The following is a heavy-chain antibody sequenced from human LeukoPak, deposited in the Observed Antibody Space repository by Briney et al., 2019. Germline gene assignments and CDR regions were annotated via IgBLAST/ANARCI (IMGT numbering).Heavy chain of an antibody. CDR2: INHGGNT. CDR1: GGSFSGYY. V-gene: IGHV4-34*01. Sequence: SETLSLTCAVYGGSFSGYYWNWTRQPPGKGLEWIGEINHGGNTNYNPSLKSRVTISINTSKTQFSLKLSSVTAADTAVYYCARGRRFGAGSDYWGQGTLVTVSS. CDR3: ARGRRFGAGSDY. J-gene: IGHJ4*02. D-gene: IGHD3-10*01.